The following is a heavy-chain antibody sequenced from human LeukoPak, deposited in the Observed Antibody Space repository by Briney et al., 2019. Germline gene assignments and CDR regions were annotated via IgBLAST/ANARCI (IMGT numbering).Heavy chain of an antibody. CDR2: ISGSSTI. V-gene: IGHV3-48*01. CDR1: GLTFSLYS. Sequence: EGSLRLFCAASGLTFSLYSLNWVRQAPGKGLEWVSYISGSSTIDYAVSVKGRFTISRDNAKNSLYLQMDSLRAEDTAAYYCARGVGAFEIWGQGTMVTVSS. CDR3: ARGVGAFEI. J-gene: IGHJ3*02.